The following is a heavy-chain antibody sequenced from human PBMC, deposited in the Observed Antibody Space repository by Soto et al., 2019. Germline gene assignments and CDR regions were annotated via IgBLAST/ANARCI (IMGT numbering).Heavy chain of an antibody. Sequence: SVKVSCKASGGTFSSYTISWVRQAPGQGLEWMGRIIPILGIANYAQKFQGRVTITADKSTSTAYMEMSSLRSEDTAVYYCASDTMGRTWYYFDYWGQGTLVTVSS. CDR3: ASDTMGRTWYYFDY. CDR1: GGTFSSYT. CDR2: IIPILGIA. J-gene: IGHJ4*02. V-gene: IGHV1-69*02. D-gene: IGHD3-10*01.